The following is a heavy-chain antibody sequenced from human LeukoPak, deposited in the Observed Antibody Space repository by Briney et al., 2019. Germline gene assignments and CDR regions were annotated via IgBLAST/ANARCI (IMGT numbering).Heavy chain of an antibody. Sequence: SQTLSLTCALSGDTVSSNSAAWNWIRQSPSRGLEWLGRTYYRPKWYNDYAVSVKSQITINPDTSKNQFSLQLNSVTPEDTAVYYCARAGGDSWYFDYWGQGTLVTVSS. V-gene: IGHV6-1*01. CDR2: TYYRPKWYN. J-gene: IGHJ4*02. D-gene: IGHD2-21*02. CDR3: ARAGGDSWYFDY. CDR1: GDTVSSNSAA.